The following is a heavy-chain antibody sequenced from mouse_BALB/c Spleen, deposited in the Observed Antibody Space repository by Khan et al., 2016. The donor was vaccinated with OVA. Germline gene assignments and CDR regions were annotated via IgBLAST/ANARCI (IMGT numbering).Heavy chain of an antibody. Sequence: EVQLQESGPGLVKPSQTVSLTCTVTGISITSGNYRWSWIRQFPGNKLEWIGNIYYSGTVTYKPTHTSPTTITRDTSKNQFHLETHSLTAEDTDTYDCARDYGSRYWYFDVWGAGTTVTVSS. V-gene: IGHV3-5*02. CDR1: GISITSGNYR. D-gene: IGHD1-1*01. CDR3: ARDYGSRYWYFDV. J-gene: IGHJ1*01. CDR2: IYYSGTV.